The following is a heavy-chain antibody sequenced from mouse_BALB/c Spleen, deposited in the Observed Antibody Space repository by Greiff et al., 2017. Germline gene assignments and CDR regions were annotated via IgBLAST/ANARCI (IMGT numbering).Heavy chain of an antibody. CDR2: INPYNDGT. CDR3: ASVTTVAGDY. Sequence: VQLQQSAPELVKPGASVKMSCKASGYTFTSYVMHWVKQKPGQGLEWIGYINPYNDGTKYNEKFKGKATLTSDKSYSTAYMELSSLTSEDSAVYYCASVTTVAGDYWGQGTTLTVSS. D-gene: IGHD1-1*01. J-gene: IGHJ2*01. V-gene: IGHV1-14*01. CDR1: GYTFTSYV.